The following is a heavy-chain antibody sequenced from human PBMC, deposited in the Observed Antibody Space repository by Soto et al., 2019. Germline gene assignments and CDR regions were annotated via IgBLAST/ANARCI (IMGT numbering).Heavy chain of an antibody. CDR1: GYTFTSYD. CDR2: MNTNSGNT. J-gene: IGHJ2*01. V-gene: IGHV1-8*01. Sequence: QVQLVQSGAEVKKPGASVKVSCKASGYTFTSYDINWVRQATGQGLERRGWMNTNSGNTGYAQTFQGRVTMTRNTSISTAYMELSRMRSEDSAVYYWARERSYGVDLWGRGTLFTVSS. CDR3: ARERSYGVDL. D-gene: IGHD4-17*01.